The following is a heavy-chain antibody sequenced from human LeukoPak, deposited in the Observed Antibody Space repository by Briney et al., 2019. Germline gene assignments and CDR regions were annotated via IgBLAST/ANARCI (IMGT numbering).Heavy chain of an antibody. CDR3: TTDPRPPIAVAGPYYFDS. V-gene: IGHV3-15*01. D-gene: IGHD6-19*01. CDR2: IKSKTDGGTT. CDR1: GLTFKNAW. Sequence: GGSLRLSCAASGLTFKNAWMSWVRQAPGKGLEWVGRIKSKTDGGTTDYAAPVKGRFTISRDDSKNTLYLQMNSLKTEDTALYYCTTDPRPPIAVAGPYYFDSLGQGTLVTVSS. J-gene: IGHJ4*02.